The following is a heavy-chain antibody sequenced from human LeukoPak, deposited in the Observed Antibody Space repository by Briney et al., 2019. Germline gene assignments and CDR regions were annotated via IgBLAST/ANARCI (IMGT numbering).Heavy chain of an antibody. Sequence: ASVKVSCKASGYTFTSYYMHWVRQAPGQGLEWMGIINPSGGSTSYAQKFQGRVTMTRDMSTSTVYMELSSLRSEDTAVYYCARASFKDTAMDIWGQGTLVTVSS. CDR2: INPSGGST. J-gene: IGHJ4*02. CDR3: ARASFKDTAMDI. V-gene: IGHV1-46*01. D-gene: IGHD5-18*01. CDR1: GYTFTSYY.